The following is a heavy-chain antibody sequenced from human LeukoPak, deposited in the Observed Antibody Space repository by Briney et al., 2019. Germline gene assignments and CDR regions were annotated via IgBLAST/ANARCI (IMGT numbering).Heavy chain of an antibody. V-gene: IGHV3-74*01. CDR2: INTDGSST. J-gene: IGHJ4*02. D-gene: IGHD4-23*01. CDR1: GFSFSSDW. Sequence: PGGSLRLSCAASGFSFSSDWMHWVRQAPGKGLVWVSRINTDGSSTLYADSVKGRFTISRDNAKNTLYLQVNSLRAEDTAVYYCARGANYGGNLGVYWGQGTLVTVSS. CDR3: ARGANYGGNLGVY.